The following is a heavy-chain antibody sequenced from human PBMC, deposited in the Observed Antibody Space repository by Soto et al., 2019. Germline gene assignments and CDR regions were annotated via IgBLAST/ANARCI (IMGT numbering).Heavy chain of an antibody. CDR3: ASSSALWHGMDA. J-gene: IGHJ6*02. CDR1: GFRFSSYA. Sequence: PGGSLRLSCAAPGFRFSSYAMSWVRQAPGQGPEWLSVISASGGSAYYADSVRGRFTISRDNSKNTLYLQMKSLGAEDTAVYYCASSSALWHGMDAWGQGTMVTVSS. V-gene: IGHV3-23*01. CDR2: ISASGGSA. D-gene: IGHD6-6*01.